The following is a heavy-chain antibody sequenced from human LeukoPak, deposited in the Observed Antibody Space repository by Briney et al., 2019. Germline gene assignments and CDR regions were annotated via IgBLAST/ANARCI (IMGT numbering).Heavy chain of an antibody. CDR1: GYTFTGYY. V-gene: IGHV1-2*02. D-gene: IGHD6-13*01. Sequence: ASVKVSCKASGYTFTGYYMHWVRQAPGQGLEWMGWINPNSGGTNYAQKFQGRVTMTRDTSISTAYMELSRLRSDDTAVYYCARVVSSSWADYFDYWGQGTPVTVSS. CDR2: INPNSGGT. J-gene: IGHJ4*02. CDR3: ARVVSSSWADYFDY.